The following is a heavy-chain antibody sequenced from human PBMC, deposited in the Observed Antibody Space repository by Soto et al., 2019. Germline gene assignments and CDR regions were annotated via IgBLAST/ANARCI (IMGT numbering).Heavy chain of an antibody. V-gene: IGHV3-72*01. CDR2: IRNKANSYYT. CDR3: ARIMLGSYDLNYFDY. CDR1: GFTFSDHY. D-gene: IGHD1-26*01. J-gene: IGHJ4*02. Sequence: EVQLVESGGGLVQPGGSLRLSCAASGFTFSDHYVDWVRQAPGKGLEWVARIRNKANSYYTEYAASAKGTFTISRDDSKNLGYLQMSSLKTEDTAVYYCARIMLGSYDLNYFDYWGQGTLVTVSS.